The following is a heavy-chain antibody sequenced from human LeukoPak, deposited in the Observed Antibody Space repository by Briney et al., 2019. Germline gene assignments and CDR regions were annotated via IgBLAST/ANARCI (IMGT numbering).Heavy chain of an antibody. V-gene: IGHV3-30*18. CDR1: GFTIRSYG. D-gene: IGHD4-17*01. Sequence: GGSLRLSCAASGFTIRSYGMHWVRQAPGKGLEWVAVISYDGSNKYYADSVKGRFTISRDNSKNTLYLQMNSLRAEDTAVYYCAKDAYGDYGPFDYWGQGTLVTVSS. CDR2: ISYDGSNK. CDR3: AKDAYGDYGPFDY. J-gene: IGHJ4*02.